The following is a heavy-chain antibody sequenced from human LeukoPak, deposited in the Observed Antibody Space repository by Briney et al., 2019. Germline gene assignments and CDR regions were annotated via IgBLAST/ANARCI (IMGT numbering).Heavy chain of an antibody. J-gene: IGHJ5*02. CDR2: ISWNSGSI. V-gene: IGHV3-9*01. D-gene: IGHD2-21*01. CDR1: GFTFDDYA. Sequence: PGGSLRLSCAASGFTFDDYAMHWVRQAPRKGLEWVSGISWNSGSIGYADSVKGRFTISRDNAKNSLYLQMNSLRAEDTALYYCAKDNSPFPYNWFDPWGQGTLVTVSS. CDR3: AKDNSPFPYNWFDP.